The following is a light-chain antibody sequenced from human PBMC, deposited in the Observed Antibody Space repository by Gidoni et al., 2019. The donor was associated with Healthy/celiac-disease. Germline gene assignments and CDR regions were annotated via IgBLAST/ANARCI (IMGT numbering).Light chain of an antibody. V-gene: IGKV1-5*01. CDR1: QSISSW. CDR3: QQYNSYST. Sequence: DIQMTQSPSTLSASVGDRVTITCRASQSISSWLAWYQQKPGQAPKLLIYDASSLESGVPSRFSGSGSGTEFTLTISSLQPDDFATYYCQQYNSYSTFGQXTKVEIK. CDR2: DAS. J-gene: IGKJ1*01.